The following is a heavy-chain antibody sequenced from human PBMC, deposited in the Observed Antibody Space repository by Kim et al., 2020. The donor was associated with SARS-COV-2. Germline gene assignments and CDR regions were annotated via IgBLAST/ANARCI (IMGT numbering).Heavy chain of an antibody. J-gene: IGHJ4*01. V-gene: IGHV6-1*01. CDR3: ASENDWGIKD. CDR2: TYYRSKWLN. Sequence: SQTLSLTCAISGDSVTNKFASWNWIRESPSTGLEWLGRTYYRSKWLNAYAPSVTSRIIINPDTSNNQFSLQFKSVTPEATAIYYCASENDWGIKDWGHGTLVTVSS. CDR1: GDSVTNKFAS. D-gene: IGHD3-16*01.